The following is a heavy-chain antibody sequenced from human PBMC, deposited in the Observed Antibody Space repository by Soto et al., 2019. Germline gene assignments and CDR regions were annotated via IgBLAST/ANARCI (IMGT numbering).Heavy chain of an antibody. CDR2: ISGSGGST. Sequence: EVELLESGGGLVQPGGSLRLSCAASGFTFSNYAINWVRQAPGKGLEWVSSISGSGGSTYPADSVKGRFTISRDNSKNTLYLQMNSLRAADTAGYYCAKDVSLSPVSYFDFWGQGILVTVSS. CDR1: GFTFSNYA. CDR3: AKDVSLSPVSYFDF. D-gene: IGHD2-15*01. J-gene: IGHJ4*02. V-gene: IGHV3-23*01.